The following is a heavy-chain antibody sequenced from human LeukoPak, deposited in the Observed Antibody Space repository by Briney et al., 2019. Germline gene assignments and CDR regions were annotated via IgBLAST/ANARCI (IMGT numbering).Heavy chain of an antibody. CDR2: IIPIFGTA. V-gene: IGHV1-69*13. Sequence: ASVKVSCKASGGTFSSYAISWVRQAPGQGLEWMGGIIPIFGTANYAQKFQGRVTITADESTSAAYMELSSLRSEDTAVHYCASIGYYGDPNYYFDYWGQGTLVTVSS. CDR3: ASIGYYGDPNYYFDY. D-gene: IGHD4-17*01. J-gene: IGHJ4*02. CDR1: GGTFSSYA.